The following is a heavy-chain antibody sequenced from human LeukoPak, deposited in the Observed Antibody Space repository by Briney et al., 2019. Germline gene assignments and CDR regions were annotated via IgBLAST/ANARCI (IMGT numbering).Heavy chain of an antibody. CDR1: GGTFSSYT. J-gene: IGHJ4*02. Sequence: SVKVSFKASGGTFSSYTISSVRQAPGQGREWMGMIIPILGETDYEQKFQGRGTITADMSTSTAYMELSSLRSEGTAVYYCARKGGLGTYGIFDYWGQGTLVTVSS. CDR3: ARKGGLGTYGIFDY. D-gene: IGHD3-10*01. V-gene: IGHV1-69*02. CDR2: IIPILGET.